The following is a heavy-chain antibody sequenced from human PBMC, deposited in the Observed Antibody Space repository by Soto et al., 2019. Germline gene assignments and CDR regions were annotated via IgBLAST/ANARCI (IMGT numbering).Heavy chain of an antibody. Sequence: PGGSLRLSCAASGFIFSNAWMNWFRQAPGKGLEWVGRIKSKTDGGTADYAAPVKGRFTMSRDDSKNTVYLQMKSLKTEDAAVYYCSTDQEYISGWLLFDYWGQGTRVTVS. CDR3: STDQEYISGWLLFDY. V-gene: IGHV3-15*07. CDR2: IKSKTDGGTA. D-gene: IGHD6-19*01. CDR1: GFIFSNAW. J-gene: IGHJ4*02.